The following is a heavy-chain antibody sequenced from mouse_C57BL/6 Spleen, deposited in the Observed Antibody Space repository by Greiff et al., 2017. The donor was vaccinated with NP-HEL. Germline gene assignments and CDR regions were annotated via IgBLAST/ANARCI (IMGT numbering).Heavy chain of an antibody. Sequence: EVQVVESGGGLVKPGGSLKLSCAASGFTFSDYGMHWVRQAPEKGLEWVAYISSGSSTIYYADTVKGRVTISRDNAKNTLFLQMTSLRSEDTDLYYCARHYYGSSYGYFDYWGQGTTLTVSS. V-gene: IGHV5-17*01. CDR2: ISSGSSTI. CDR1: GFTFSDYG. D-gene: IGHD1-1*01. CDR3: ARHYYGSSYGYFDY. J-gene: IGHJ2*01.